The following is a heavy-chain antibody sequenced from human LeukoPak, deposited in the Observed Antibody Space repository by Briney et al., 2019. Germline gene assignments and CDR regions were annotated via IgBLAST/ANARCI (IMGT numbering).Heavy chain of an antibody. J-gene: IGHJ4*02. CDR3: ARDAVNYYDSSGYYYPGDY. D-gene: IGHD3-22*01. CDR1: GFTFSSYS. Sequence: GGSLRLSCAASGFTFSSYSMNWVRQAPGKGLEWVAVISYDGSNKYYADSVKGRFTISRDNSKNTLYLQMNSLRAEDTAVYYCARDAVNYYDSSGYYYPGDYWGQGTLVTVSS. V-gene: IGHV3-30*05. CDR2: ISYDGSNK.